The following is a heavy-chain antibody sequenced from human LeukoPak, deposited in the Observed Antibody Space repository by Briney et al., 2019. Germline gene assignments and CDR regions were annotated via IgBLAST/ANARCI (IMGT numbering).Heavy chain of an antibody. CDR3: AGTPPIVVDTNWFDP. J-gene: IGHJ5*02. Sequence: GASVKVSCKASGYTFTGYYMHWVPQAPGQGLEWMGWINPNSGGTNYAQKFQGRVTMTRDTSISTAYMELSRLRSDDTAVYYCAGTPPIVVDTNWFDPWGQGTLVTVSS. CDR2: INPNSGGT. CDR1: GYTFTGYY. D-gene: IGHD3-22*01. V-gene: IGHV1-2*02.